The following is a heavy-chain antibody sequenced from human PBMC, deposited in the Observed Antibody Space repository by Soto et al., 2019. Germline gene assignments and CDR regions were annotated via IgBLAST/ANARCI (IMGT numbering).Heavy chain of an antibody. D-gene: IGHD6-6*01. CDR1: GFTVSSNY. CDR3: ARGKYSSSSSPSDY. Sequence: PGGSLRLSCAASGFTVSSNYMSWVRQAPGKGLEWVSVIYSGGSTYYADSVKGRFTISRDNSKNTLYLQMNSLRAEDTAVYYCARGKYSSSSSPSDYWGQGTLVTVSS. CDR2: IYSGGST. V-gene: IGHV3-53*01. J-gene: IGHJ4*02.